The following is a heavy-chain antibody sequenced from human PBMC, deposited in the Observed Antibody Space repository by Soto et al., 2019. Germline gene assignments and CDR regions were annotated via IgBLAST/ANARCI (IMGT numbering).Heavy chain of an antibody. CDR3: ASSIAARRSNWFDP. CDR2: ISSSSSYI. V-gene: IGHV3-21*01. D-gene: IGHD6-6*01. J-gene: IGHJ5*02. Sequence: GGSLRLSCAASGFTFSSYSINWVRQAPGKGLEWVSSISSSSSYIYYADSVKGRFTISRDNAKNSLYLQMNSLRAEDTAVYYCASSIAARRSNWFDPWGQGTLVTVSS. CDR1: GFTFSSYS.